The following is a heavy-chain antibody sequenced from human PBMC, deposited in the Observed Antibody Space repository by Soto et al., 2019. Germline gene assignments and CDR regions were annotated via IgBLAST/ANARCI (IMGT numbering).Heavy chain of an antibody. CDR2: IHSGGSRI. Sequence: EVQLVESGGGLVQPGGSLILSCAASGFTFSTYHMNWVRQAPGKGLEWVSYIHSGGSRIYYADSVKGRFSISRDNAKNSLYLQMNSLRAEDTAVYYCAIDGSTVTTNYHYVMDVWGQGTTVTVSS. D-gene: IGHD4-17*01. J-gene: IGHJ6*02. CDR1: GFTFSTYH. CDR3: AIDGSTVTTNYHYVMDV. V-gene: IGHV3-48*03.